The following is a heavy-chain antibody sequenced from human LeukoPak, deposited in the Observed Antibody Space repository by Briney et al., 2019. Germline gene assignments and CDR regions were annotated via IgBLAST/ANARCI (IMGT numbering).Heavy chain of an antibody. CDR2: ISSSSSYI. V-gene: IGHV3-21*01. Sequence: GGTLRLSCAASGFTFSSYSMNWVRQAPGKGLEWVSSISSSSSYIYYADSVKGRFTISRDNAKNSLYLQMNSLRAEDTAVYYCARDRGYSYGSAFDYWGQGTLVTVSS. J-gene: IGHJ4*02. CDR1: GFTFSSYS. CDR3: ARDRGYSYGSAFDY. D-gene: IGHD5-18*01.